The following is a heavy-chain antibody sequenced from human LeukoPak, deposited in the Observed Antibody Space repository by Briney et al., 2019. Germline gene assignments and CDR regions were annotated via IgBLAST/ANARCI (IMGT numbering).Heavy chain of an antibody. Sequence: ASVKVSCKASGYTFTSYGISWVRQAPGQGLEWMGWINAGNGNTKYSQKFQGRVTITRDTSASTAYMELSSLRSEDTAVYYCARGAYGGTTDFDYWGQGTLVTVSS. V-gene: IGHV1-3*01. D-gene: IGHD4-23*01. J-gene: IGHJ4*02. CDR1: GYTFTSYG. CDR2: INAGNGNT. CDR3: ARGAYGGTTDFDY.